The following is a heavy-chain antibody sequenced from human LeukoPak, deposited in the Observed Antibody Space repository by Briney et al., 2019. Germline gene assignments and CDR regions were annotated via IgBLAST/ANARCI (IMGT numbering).Heavy chain of an antibody. Sequence: ASVKVSCKASGYTFTGYYMPWVRQAPGQGLEWMGRVNPNSGGTSYAQKFQGRVTMTRDTSISTAYMELSRLRSDDTAVYYCASSNRGVVVTNAWGQGTLVTVSS. J-gene: IGHJ5*02. CDR3: ASSNRGVVVTNA. D-gene: IGHD3-22*01. CDR2: VNPNSGGT. CDR1: GYTFTGYY. V-gene: IGHV1-2*06.